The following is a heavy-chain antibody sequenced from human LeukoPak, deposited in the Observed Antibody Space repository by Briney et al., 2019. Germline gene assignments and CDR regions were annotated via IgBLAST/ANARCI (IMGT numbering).Heavy chain of an antibody. CDR1: GGSISSSNW. V-gene: IGHV4-4*02. CDR3: ASFILTGSINWFDP. D-gene: IGHD3-9*01. Sequence: SETLSLTCAVSGGSISSSNWWSWVRQPPGKGLEWIGEIYLSGSTNYNPSLKSRVTISVDKSKNQFSLKLSSVTAADTAVYYCASFILTGSINWFDPWGQGTLVTVSS. J-gene: IGHJ5*02. CDR2: IYLSGST.